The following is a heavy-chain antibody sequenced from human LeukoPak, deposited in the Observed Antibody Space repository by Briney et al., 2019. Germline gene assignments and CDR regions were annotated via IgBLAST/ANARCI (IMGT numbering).Heavy chain of an antibody. CDR1: GGSISSSSYY. CDR2: IYYSGST. D-gene: IGHD3-9*01. V-gene: IGHV4-39*01. J-gene: IGHJ4*02. CDR3: ARTGLRYFDWLSREVDY. Sequence: PSETLSLTCTVSGGSISSSSYYWGWIRQPPGKGLEWIGSIYYSGSTYYNPSLKSRVTISVDTSKNQFFLKLSSVTAADTAVYYCARTGLRYFDWLSREVDYWGQGTLVTVSS.